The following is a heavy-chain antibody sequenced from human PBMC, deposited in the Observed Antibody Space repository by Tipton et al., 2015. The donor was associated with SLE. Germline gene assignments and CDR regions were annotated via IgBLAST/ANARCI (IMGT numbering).Heavy chain of an antibody. J-gene: IGHJ3*02. CDR1: GFTFSSYE. Sequence: SLRLSCAASGFTFSSYEMNWVRQAPGKGLEWVSYISSSGSTIYYADSVKGRFTISRDNAKNSLYLQMNSLRAEDTAVYYCARDGGYGEVWKAFDIWVQGTMVTVSS. V-gene: IGHV3-48*03. D-gene: IGHD4-17*01. CDR3: ARDGGYGEVWKAFDI. CDR2: ISSSGSTI.